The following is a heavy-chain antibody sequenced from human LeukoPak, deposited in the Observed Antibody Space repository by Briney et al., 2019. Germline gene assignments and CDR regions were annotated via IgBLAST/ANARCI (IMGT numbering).Heavy chain of an antibody. D-gene: IGHD6-19*01. CDR3: AKDVPRGWYIWDY. CDR2: ISSSSSYI. V-gene: IGHV3-21*04. J-gene: IGHJ4*02. CDR1: GFTFSSYS. Sequence: GGSLRLSCAASGFTFSSYSMNWVRQAPGKGLEWVSSISSSSSYIYYADSVKGRFTISRDNAKNSLYLQMNSLRAEDTAVYYCAKDVPRGWYIWDYWGQGTLVTVSS.